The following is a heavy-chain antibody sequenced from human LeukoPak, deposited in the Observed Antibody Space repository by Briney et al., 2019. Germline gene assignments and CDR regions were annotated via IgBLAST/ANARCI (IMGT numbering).Heavy chain of an antibody. D-gene: IGHD3-22*01. J-gene: IGHJ4*02. CDR3: ARDVGGYYDSSGYRGLGVFDY. CDR1: GFTFSSYS. V-gene: IGHV3-21*01. CDR2: ISSSSCYI. Sequence: GGSLRLSCAASGFTFSSYSMTWVRQAPGKGLEWVSSISSSSCYIYYADSVKGRFTISRDNAKNSLYLQMNSLRAEDTAVYYCARDVGGYYDSSGYRGLGVFDYWGQGTLVTVSS.